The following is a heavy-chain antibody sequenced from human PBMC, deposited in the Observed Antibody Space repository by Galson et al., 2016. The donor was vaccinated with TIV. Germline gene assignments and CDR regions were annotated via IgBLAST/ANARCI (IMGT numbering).Heavy chain of an antibody. D-gene: IGHD5-18*01. CDR2: INDRGDDT. CDR1: GFTFSSYA. V-gene: IGHV3-23*01. CDR3: AKGGSAFSYGYAFDM. Sequence: LRLSCAASGFTFSSYAISWVRQAPGKGLEWVSIINDRGDDTYYADSVKDRFTISRDNSRNTLYLQMHSLRAEDTALYFCAKGGSAFSYGYAFDMWGQGTMVTVSS. J-gene: IGHJ3*02.